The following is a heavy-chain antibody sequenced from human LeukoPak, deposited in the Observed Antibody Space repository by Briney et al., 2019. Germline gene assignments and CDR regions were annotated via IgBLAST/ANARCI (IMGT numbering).Heavy chain of an antibody. Sequence: ASVKVSCKASGYTFTGYYMHWVRQAPGQGLEWMGWINPNSGGTNYAQKFQGRVTMTRDTSISTAYMELSRLRSDDTAVYYCARDGGVGYCSSTSCRRSYWGQGTLVTVSS. J-gene: IGHJ4*02. CDR3: ARDGGVGYCSSTSCRRSY. CDR1: GYTFTGYY. V-gene: IGHV1-2*02. D-gene: IGHD2-2*01. CDR2: INPNSGGT.